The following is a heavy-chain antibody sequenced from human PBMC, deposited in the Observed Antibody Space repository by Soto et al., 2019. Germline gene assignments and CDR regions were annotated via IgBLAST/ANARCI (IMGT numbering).Heavy chain of an antibody. J-gene: IGHJ6*02. V-gene: IGHV1-2*04. CDR2: INPNSGGT. CDR1: GYTFTGYY. Sequence: ASVKVSCKASGYTFTGYYMHWVRQAPGQGLELMGWINPNSGGTNYAQKFQGWVTMTRDTSISTAYMELSSLSAGDTAVYYCARELHGGSYGMDVWGQGTTVTVSS. CDR3: ARELHGGSYGMDV.